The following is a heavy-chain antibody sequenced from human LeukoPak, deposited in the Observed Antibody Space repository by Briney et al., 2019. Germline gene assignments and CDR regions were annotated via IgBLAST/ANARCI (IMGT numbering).Heavy chain of an antibody. D-gene: IGHD4-23*01. Sequence: PGGSLRLSCAASGFTFSSYSMNWVRQAPGKGLQWVSSISSSGHYMYYADSVKGRFTISRDNSKNTLYLQMNSLRAEDTAVYYCAKDSTTHSPNYGANSPFDYWGQGTLVTVSS. J-gene: IGHJ4*02. CDR1: GFTFSSYS. CDR2: ISSSGHYM. V-gene: IGHV3-21*01. CDR3: AKDSTTHSPNYGANSPFDY.